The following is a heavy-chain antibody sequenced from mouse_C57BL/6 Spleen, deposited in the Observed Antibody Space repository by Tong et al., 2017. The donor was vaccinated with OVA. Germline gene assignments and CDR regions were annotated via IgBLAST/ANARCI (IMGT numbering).Heavy chain of an antibody. V-gene: IGHV14-3*01. J-gene: IGHJ3*01. CDR1: GFNIKNTY. D-gene: IGHD1-1*01. CDR3: AREDYGRSIPAWFAY. Sequence: HLQESVAELVRPGASVKLSCTASGFNIKNTYMHWVKQRPEQGLEWIGRIDPANGNTKYAPKFQGKATITADTSSNTAYLQLSSLTSEDTASYYCAREDYGRSIPAWFAYWGQGTLVTVSA. CDR2: IDPANGNT.